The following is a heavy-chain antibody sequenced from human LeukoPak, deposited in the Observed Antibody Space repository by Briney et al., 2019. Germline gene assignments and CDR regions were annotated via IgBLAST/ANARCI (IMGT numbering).Heavy chain of an antibody. CDR2: ISSSSSYI. CDR1: GFTFGSYS. D-gene: IGHD3-16*01. CDR3: ASLGVAANDAFDI. J-gene: IGHJ3*02. V-gene: IGHV3-21*01. Sequence: PGGSLRLSCAASGFTFGSYSMNWVRQAPGKGLEWVSYISSSSSYIYYADSVKGRFTISRDNAKNSLYLQMNSLRAEDTAVYYCASLGVAANDAFDIWGQGTMVTVSS.